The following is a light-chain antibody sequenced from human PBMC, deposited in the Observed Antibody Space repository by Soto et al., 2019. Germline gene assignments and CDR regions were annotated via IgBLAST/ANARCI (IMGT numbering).Light chain of an antibody. Sequence: QSALNQPASVSVSPGQSITISCTGTSSDVGGYNYVSWYQQHPGKAPKLMIYDVSNRPSGVSNRFSGSESGNTASLTISGLQAEDEADYYCCSYTSSSTFVFGSGTKVTAL. CDR3: CSYTSSSTFV. V-gene: IGLV2-14*01. J-gene: IGLJ1*01. CDR1: SSDVGGYNY. CDR2: DVS.